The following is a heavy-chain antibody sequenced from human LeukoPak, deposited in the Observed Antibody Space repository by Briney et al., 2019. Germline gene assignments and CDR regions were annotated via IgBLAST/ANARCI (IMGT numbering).Heavy chain of an antibody. CDR3: ARDRLYYDYIWGSSRQDAFDM. J-gene: IGHJ3*02. V-gene: IGHV3-48*03. D-gene: IGHD3-16*02. CDR2: ISSSGSTI. CDR1: EFTFSSYE. Sequence: GGSLRLSCAASEFTFSSYEMNWVRQAPGKGLEWVSYISSSGSTIYYADSVKGRVTISRDNAKNSLYLQMNSLRGDDTAVYYCARDRLYYDYIWGSSRQDAFDMWGQGTMVTVSS.